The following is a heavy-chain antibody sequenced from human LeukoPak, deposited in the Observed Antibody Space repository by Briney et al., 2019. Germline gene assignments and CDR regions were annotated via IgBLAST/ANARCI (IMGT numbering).Heavy chain of an antibody. V-gene: IGHV1-69*01. CDR3: ARALMVYATHQSGAGYYYYGMDV. D-gene: IGHD2-8*01. CDR2: IVPIFGTA. J-gene: IGHJ6*02. Sequence: SVKVSCKASGGTFSSYAISWVRQAPGQGLEWMGGIVPIFGTANYAQKFQGRVTITADESTSTAYMELSSLRSEDTAVYYCARALMVYATHQSGAGYYYYGMDVWGQGTTVTVSS. CDR1: GGTFSSYA.